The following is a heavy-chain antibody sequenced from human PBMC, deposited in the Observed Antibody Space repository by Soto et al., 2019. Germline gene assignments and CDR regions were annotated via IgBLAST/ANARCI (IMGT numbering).Heavy chain of an antibody. CDR1: GFTFSSYA. V-gene: IGHV3-30-3*01. J-gene: IGHJ4*02. D-gene: IGHD6-13*01. Sequence: GGSLRLSCAASGFTFSSYAMHWVRQAPGKGLEWVAVISYDGSNKYYADSVKGRFTISRDNAKKSLYLQMNSLRAEDTAVYYCARVGFNRYTSSWYYFDFWGQGTLVTVSS. CDR3: ARVGFNRYTSSWYYFDF. CDR2: ISYDGSNK.